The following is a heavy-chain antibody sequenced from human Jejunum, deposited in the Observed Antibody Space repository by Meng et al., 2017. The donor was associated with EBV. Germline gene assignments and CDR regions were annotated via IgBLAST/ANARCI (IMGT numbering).Heavy chain of an antibody. CDR2: ISHDGSNK. CDR3: AKDPYTSTPGGWFDP. D-gene: IGHD6-13*01. CDR1: GLTFSTYG. Sequence: QGQWVVSGGGVVQPGGSLRLSCAGSGLTFSTYGMHWVRQAPGRGLEWVAVISHDGSNKYYGDSVKGRFTISRDNSKNTMYLQMNSLKSEDTAVYYCAKDPYTSTPGGWFDPWGQGTLVTVSS. J-gene: IGHJ5*02. V-gene: IGHV3-30*18.